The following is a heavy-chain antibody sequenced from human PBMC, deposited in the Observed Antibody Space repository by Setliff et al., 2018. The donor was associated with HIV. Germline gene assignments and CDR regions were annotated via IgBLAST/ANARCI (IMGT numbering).Heavy chain of an antibody. J-gene: IGHJ3*02. D-gene: IGHD3-22*01. CDR2: ISPDGRST. CDR3: ALVGGITVPPDGFDI. Sequence: PGGSLRLSCAASGFTFNNYWMNWVRQVPGKGLVWVARISPDGRSTTHADAVKGRFTISRDNAKNTLYLHMNSLRAEDTSVYHCALVGGITVPPDGFDIWGQGTTVTVSS. V-gene: IGHV3-74*01. CDR1: GFTFNNYW.